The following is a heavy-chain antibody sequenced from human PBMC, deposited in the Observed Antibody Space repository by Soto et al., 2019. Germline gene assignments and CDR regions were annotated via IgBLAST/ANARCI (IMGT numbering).Heavy chain of an antibody. Sequence: SQTLSLTCAISGDSVSSKSAAWNCVRQSPSRGLEWLGRTYYRSKWYNEYAVSVKGRITVNPDTSKNQFSLQLSSVTPDDSAVYYCARTASVFDYWGQGTQVTVSS. J-gene: IGHJ4*02. CDR2: TYYRSKWYN. V-gene: IGHV6-1*01. CDR1: GDSVSSKSAA. CDR3: ARTASVFDY.